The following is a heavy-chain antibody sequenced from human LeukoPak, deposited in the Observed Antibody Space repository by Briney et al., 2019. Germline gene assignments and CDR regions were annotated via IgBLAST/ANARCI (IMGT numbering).Heavy chain of an antibody. CDR1: GVSISSSSYC. J-gene: IGHJ6*02. CDR2: IYYDGST. Sequence: SETLSLTCTVSGVSISSSSYCWGWIRQPPGKGLEWIGSIYYDGSTYYNPSLKSRLTISVDASKNQFSLTLSSVTAADTAVYYCASSLTLYYYYGMDVWGQGTTVTVSS. V-gene: IGHV4-39*01. CDR3: ASSLTLYYYYGMDV.